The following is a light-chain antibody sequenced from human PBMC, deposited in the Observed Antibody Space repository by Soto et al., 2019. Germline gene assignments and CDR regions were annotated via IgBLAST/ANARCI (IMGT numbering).Light chain of an antibody. CDR2: DNN. J-gene: IGLJ3*02. Sequence: QSVLTQPPSVSAALGRKVTIACSGSSSNIGNNYVSWYQQLPGTAPKFLIYDNNKRPSGIPDRFSGSKSGTSATLGITGLQTGDEADYYCGTWDNSLSACVFGGGTNLTVL. CDR3: GTWDNSLSACV. CDR1: SSNIGNNY. V-gene: IGLV1-51*01.